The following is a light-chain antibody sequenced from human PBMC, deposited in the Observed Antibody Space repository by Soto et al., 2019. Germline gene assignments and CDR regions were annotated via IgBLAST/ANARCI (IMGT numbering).Light chain of an antibody. CDR2: SNN. CDR3: AAWDDSLNVL. Sequence: QSVLTQPPSASGTPGQRVTISCSGSSCNIGSNTVNWYQQLPGTAPKLLIYSNNHRPAGVPDRFSGSKSGTSASLAISWLQSEDEADYYCAAWDDSLNVLFGGGTKLTVL. CDR1: SCNIGSNT. V-gene: IGLV1-44*01. J-gene: IGLJ2*01.